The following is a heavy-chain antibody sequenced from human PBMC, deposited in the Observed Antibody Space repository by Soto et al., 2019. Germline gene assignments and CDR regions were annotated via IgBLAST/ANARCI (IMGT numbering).Heavy chain of an antibody. CDR1: GYTFTSYG. Sequence: ASVKVSCKASGYTFTSYGISWVRQAPGQGLEWMGWISAYNGNTNYAQKLQGRVTMTTDTSTSTAYMELRSLRSDDTAVYYCARDHCSSTSCHGYYGMDVWGQGTTVTVSS. D-gene: IGHD2-2*01. CDR2: ISAYNGNT. J-gene: IGHJ6*02. CDR3: ARDHCSSTSCHGYYGMDV. V-gene: IGHV1-18*01.